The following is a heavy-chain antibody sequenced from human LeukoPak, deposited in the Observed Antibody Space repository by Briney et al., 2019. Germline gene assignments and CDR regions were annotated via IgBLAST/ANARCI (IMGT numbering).Heavy chain of an antibody. V-gene: IGHV4-59*12. CDR3: ARLDIGDSGNPNWFDP. Sequence: SETLSHTCTVSGGSISSYYWSRIRQPPGKGLEWIGYIYYSGSTNYNPSLKSRVTISVDTSKNQFSLKLTSVTAADTAVFYCARLDIGDSGNPNWFDPWGQGTLVTVSS. D-gene: IGHD5-12*01. J-gene: IGHJ5*02. CDR2: IYYSGST. CDR1: GGSISSYY.